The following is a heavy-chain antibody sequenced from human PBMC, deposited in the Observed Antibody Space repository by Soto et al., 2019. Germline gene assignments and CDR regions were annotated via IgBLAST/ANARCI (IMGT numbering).Heavy chain of an antibody. V-gene: IGHV4-4*02. CDR2: VHRSGAT. CDR3: ERGVSFRFVY. D-gene: IGHD3-16*01. CDR1: SASISTDYW. Sequence: SETLSLTCAVSSASISTDYWCSWVRQPPGKGLQWIGGVHRSGATTYFQSLKNRLHMTSDKSAHQHSLQLPYVAAADTAEYYCERGVSFRFVYWGQGTLVTVSS. J-gene: IGHJ4*02.